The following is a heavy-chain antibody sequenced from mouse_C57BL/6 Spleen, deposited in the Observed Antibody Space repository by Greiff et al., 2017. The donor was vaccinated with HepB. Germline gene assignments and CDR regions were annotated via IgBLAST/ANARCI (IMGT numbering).Heavy chain of an antibody. V-gene: IGHV3-6*01. CDR3: ARGPYDGYFLFAY. J-gene: IGHJ3*01. D-gene: IGHD2-3*01. CDR2: ISYDGSN. Sequence: EVKLMESGPGLVKPSQSLYLTCSVTGYSITGGYFWKWIRQFPGNKLEWVGYISYDGSNNYNPALKNRISITRDTSKNQFFLKLNSVTTEDTATYYCARGPYDGYFLFAYWGQGTLGTVSA. CDR1: GYSITGGYF.